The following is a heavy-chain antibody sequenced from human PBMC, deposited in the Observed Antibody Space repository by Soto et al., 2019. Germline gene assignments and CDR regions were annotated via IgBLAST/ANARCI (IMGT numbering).Heavy chain of an antibody. Sequence: SETLSLTCTVSGGSISSSSYYWGWIRQPPGKGLEWIGYIYYSGSTHYNPSLKSRVTISVDTSKNQFSLKLSSVTAADTAVYYCARVMGIYDILTGIEIETFDYWGQGTLVTVSS. CDR1: GGSISSSSYY. D-gene: IGHD3-9*01. J-gene: IGHJ4*02. CDR3: ARVMGIYDILTGIEIETFDY. CDR2: IYYSGST. V-gene: IGHV4-61*05.